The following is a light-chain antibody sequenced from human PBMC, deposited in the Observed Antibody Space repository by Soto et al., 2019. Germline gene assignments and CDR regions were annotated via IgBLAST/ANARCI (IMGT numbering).Light chain of an antibody. J-gene: IGLJ3*02. CDR2: EVT. V-gene: IGLV2-14*01. Sequence: QSALTQPASVSGSPGQSIPISCTGTSSDIGAYHYVSWYRQHPGEAPKLIIYEVTHRPSGISSRFSGSKSGNTASLTISGLQAEDEADYYCSSYASDSTHVFGGGTKLTVL. CDR3: SSYASDSTHV. CDR1: SSDIGAYHY.